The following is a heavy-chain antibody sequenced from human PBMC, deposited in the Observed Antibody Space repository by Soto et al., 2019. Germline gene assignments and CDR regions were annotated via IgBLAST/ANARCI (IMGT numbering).Heavy chain of an antibody. CDR3: ARAGNYDSSGYYLPAYYYYGMDV. J-gene: IGHJ6*02. D-gene: IGHD3-22*01. V-gene: IGHV3-30-3*01. CDR2: ISYDGSNK. CDR1: GFTFSSYA. Sequence: QVQLVESGGGVVQPGRSLRLSCAASGFTFSSYAMHWVRQAPGKGLEWVAVISYDGSNKYYADSVKGRFTISRDNSKNTLYLQMNSLRAEDTAVYYCARAGNYDSSGYYLPAYYYYGMDVWGQGTTVTVSS.